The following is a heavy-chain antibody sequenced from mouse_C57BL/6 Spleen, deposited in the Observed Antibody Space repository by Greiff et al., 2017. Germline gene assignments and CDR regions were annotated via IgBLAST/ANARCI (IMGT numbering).Heavy chain of an antibody. V-gene: IGHV1-81*01. J-gene: IGHJ2*01. Sequence: VQLQQSGAELARPGASVKLSCTASGYTFTSYGIRWVQQRTGQGLEWIGEIYPRSGTTYYNETFKGMDTLTADKSSSTEYMELRSLTSEDSAVYFWAREEDYYGRNYFDYWGQGTTLTVSS. CDR2: IYPRSGTT. CDR1: GYTFTSYG. D-gene: IGHD1-1*01. CDR3: AREEDYYGRNYFDY.